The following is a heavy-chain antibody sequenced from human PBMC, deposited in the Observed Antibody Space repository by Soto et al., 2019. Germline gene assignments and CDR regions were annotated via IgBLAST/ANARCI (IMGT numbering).Heavy chain of an antibody. CDR2: IYYSGST. J-gene: IGHJ6*02. D-gene: IGHD3-3*01. V-gene: IGHV4-39*01. Sequence: QLQLQESGPGLVKPSETLSLTCTVSGGSISSSSYYWGWIRQPPGKGLEWIGSIYYSGSTYYNPSLKSRVTISVDTSKNQFSLKLSSVTAADTAVYYCASGEPKLAPSGEWLLSYYYYYYGMDVWGQGTTVTVSS. CDR1: GGSISSSSYY. CDR3: ASGEPKLAPSGEWLLSYYYYYYGMDV.